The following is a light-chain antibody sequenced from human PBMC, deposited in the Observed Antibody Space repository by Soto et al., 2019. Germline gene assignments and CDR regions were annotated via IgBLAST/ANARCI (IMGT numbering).Light chain of an antibody. Sequence: QSALTQPASVSGSPGQSITISCTGTSSDVGGYNYVSWYQQHPGKAPKLMIYEVIKRPPGVPDRFSGSKSGNTASLTISGLQADDEADYYCCSYAGTYTFVVFGGGTKLTVL. J-gene: IGLJ2*01. CDR3: CSYAGTYTFVV. V-gene: IGLV2-11*01. CDR2: EVI. CDR1: SSDVGGYNY.